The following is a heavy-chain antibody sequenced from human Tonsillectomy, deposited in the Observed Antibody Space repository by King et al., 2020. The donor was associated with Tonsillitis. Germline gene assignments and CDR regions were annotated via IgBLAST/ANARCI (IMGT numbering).Heavy chain of an antibody. J-gene: IGHJ4*02. CDR1: GFTFSSYA. Sequence: VQLVESGGGVVQPGRSLRLSCAASGFTFSSYAMHWVRQAPGKGLEWVAVTANDGIKKYYADFVKGRFTISRDNSKKTLYLQMNSLNIEDTAVYYCATPGAGTPGYFDSWGQGTLVTVSS. V-gene: IGHV3-30*04. D-gene: IGHD1-7*01. CDR2: TANDGIKK. CDR3: ATPGAGTPGYFDS.